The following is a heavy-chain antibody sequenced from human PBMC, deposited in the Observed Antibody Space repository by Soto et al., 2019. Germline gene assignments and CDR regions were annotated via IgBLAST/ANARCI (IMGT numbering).Heavy chain of an antibody. V-gene: IGHV3-15*07. J-gene: IGHJ6*02. CDR3: TTGQVILKAAAGTYYYYYYGMDV. CDR2: IKSKTDGGTT. CDR1: GFTFSNAW. Sequence: PGGSLRLSCAASGFTFSNAWMNWVRQAPGKGLEWDGRIKSKTDGGTTDYAAPVKGRFTISRDDSKNTLYLQMNSLKTEDTAVYYCTTGQVILKAAAGTYYYYYYGMDVWGQGTTVTVSS. D-gene: IGHD6-13*01.